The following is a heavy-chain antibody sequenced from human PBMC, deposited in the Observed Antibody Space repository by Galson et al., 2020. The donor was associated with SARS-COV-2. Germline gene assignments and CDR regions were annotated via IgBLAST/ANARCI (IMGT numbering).Heavy chain of an antibody. D-gene: IGHD3-3*01. J-gene: IGHJ3*02. Sequence: TGGSLRLSCAASGFTFSSFGMHWVRQAPGKGLEWVAVIWYDGSNKNYADSVKGRFTISRDNSKNTLSLQMNSLRVEDTAVYYCARSFVLAARDKNVFDIWGQGTMVTVSS. CDR1: GFTFSSFG. CDR2: IWYDGSNK. V-gene: IGHV3-33*01. CDR3: ARSFVLAARDKNVFDI.